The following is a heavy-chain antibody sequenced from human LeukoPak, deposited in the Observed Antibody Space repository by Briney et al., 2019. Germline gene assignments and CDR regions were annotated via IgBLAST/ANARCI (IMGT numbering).Heavy chain of an antibody. CDR3: ATTYYDILTGRGYYFDY. CDR1: CGSFSGYY. CDR2: INHSGST. D-gene: IGHD3-9*01. J-gene: IGHJ4*02. V-gene: IGHV4-34*01. Sequence: SETLSLTCAGYCGSFSGYYWSWIRQPPGKGLGWIGEINHSGSTNYNPSLKSRVTISVDTSKNQFSLKLSSVTAADTAVYYCATTYYDILTGRGYYFDYWGQGTLVTVSS.